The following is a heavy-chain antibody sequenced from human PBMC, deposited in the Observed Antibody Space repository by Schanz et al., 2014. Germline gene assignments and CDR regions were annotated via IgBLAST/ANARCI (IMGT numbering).Heavy chain of an antibody. D-gene: IGHD1-1*01. J-gene: IGHJ6*02. CDR3: ARGGRTTYNYYYGMDV. CDR2: IHYSGNT. V-gene: IGHV4-59*02. CDR1: GGSVSTYY. Sequence: QVQLQESGPGLVKSSETLSLTCTVSGGSVSTYYWHWIRQPPGKGLEWIGYIHYSGNTNYNPSLKSRVTISLDTSKNQFSLKVNSVTAADTAAYYCARGGRTTYNYYYGMDVWGQGTTVTVSS.